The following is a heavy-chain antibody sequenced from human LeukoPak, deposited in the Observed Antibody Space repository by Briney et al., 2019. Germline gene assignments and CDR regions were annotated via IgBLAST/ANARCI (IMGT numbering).Heavy chain of an antibody. Sequence: ASVKVSCTASGYXFTGYYIHWVRQAPGQGLEWMGWINPNSGGTNYAQKFQGRATMTRDTSISTAYMELSRLRSDDTAVYYCARDSVDYGDYIDYWGQGILVTVSS. J-gene: IGHJ4*02. CDR2: INPNSGGT. V-gene: IGHV1-2*02. CDR1: GYXFTGYY. D-gene: IGHD4-17*01. CDR3: ARDSVDYGDYIDY.